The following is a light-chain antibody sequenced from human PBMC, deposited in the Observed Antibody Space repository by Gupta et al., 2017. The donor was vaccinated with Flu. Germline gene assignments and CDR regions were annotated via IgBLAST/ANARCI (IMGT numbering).Light chain of an antibody. J-gene: IGKJ1*01. CDR2: GAS. CDR1: LDISNY. CDR3: QKYNGAPWT. Sequence: PSSLSASVGDRVTITCRASLDISNYLAWYQQKPGKVPKVLIYGASTLQSGVPSRFSGSGSGTDFTLTISSLQPEDAATYYCQKYNGAPWTFGQGTKVEIK. V-gene: IGKV1-27*01.